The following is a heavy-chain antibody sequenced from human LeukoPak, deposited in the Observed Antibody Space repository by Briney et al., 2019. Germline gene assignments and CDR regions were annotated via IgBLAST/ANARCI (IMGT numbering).Heavy chain of an antibody. Sequence: SGGSLRLSCAASGFTFSSYSMNWVRQAPGKGLEWVSSISSSSSYIYYADSVKGRFTISRDNAKNSLYLQMNSLRAEDTAVYYCAKSSSGYWFDPWGQGTLVTVSS. J-gene: IGHJ5*02. D-gene: IGHD6-13*01. CDR2: ISSSSSYI. CDR3: AKSSSGYWFDP. CDR1: GFTFSSYS. V-gene: IGHV3-21*04.